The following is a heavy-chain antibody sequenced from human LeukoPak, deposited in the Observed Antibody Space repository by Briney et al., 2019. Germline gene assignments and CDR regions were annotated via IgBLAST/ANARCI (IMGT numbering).Heavy chain of an antibody. Sequence: ASVKVSCKASGYTFTGYYMHWVRQAPGQGLEWMGWINPNSGGTNYAQKFQGRVTMTRDTSISTAYMELSRLRSDDTAVYYCARARLYYYDSSGYCDYWGQGTLVTVSS. J-gene: IGHJ4*02. CDR1: GYTFTGYY. V-gene: IGHV1-2*02. CDR2: INPNSGGT. D-gene: IGHD3-22*01. CDR3: ARARLYYYDSSGYCDY.